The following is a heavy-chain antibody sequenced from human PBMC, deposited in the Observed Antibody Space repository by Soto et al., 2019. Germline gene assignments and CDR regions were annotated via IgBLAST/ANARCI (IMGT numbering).Heavy chain of an antibody. Sequence: EVQLVETGGGLIQPGGSLRLSCAASGFIVSNNYMSWVRQAPGKGLEWVSYVYSDGTTYYADSVKGRFTISRDNSKNMLYLHMNIVRVEDTAVYYCAIDQFYGSASSNKRYSYFYGMDVWGQGTTVTVSS. J-gene: IGHJ6*02. CDR1: GFIVSNNY. CDR2: VYSDGTT. V-gene: IGHV3-53*02. CDR3: AIDQFYGSASSNKRYSYFYGMDV. D-gene: IGHD3-10*01.